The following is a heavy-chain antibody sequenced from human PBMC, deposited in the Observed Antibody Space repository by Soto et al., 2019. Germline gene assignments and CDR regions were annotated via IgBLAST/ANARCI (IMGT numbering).Heavy chain of an antibody. CDR3: AKDVTGKAARSDWFDP. J-gene: IGHJ5*02. D-gene: IGHD6-6*01. CDR2: ISGSGGST. CDR1: GFTFSSYA. V-gene: IGHV3-23*01. Sequence: PGGSLRLSCAASGFTFSSYAMSWVRQAPGKGLEWVSAISGSGGSTYYADSVKGRFTISRDNSKNTLYLQMNSLRAEDTAVYYCAKDVTGKAARSDWFDPWRQGTRVTVAS.